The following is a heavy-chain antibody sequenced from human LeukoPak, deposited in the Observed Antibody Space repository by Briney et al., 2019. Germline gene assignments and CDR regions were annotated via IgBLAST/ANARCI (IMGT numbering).Heavy chain of an antibody. CDR2: IIPIFGTA. CDR3: ARDFPDSSGTHGWFDP. J-gene: IGHJ5*02. V-gene: IGHV1-69*13. Sequence: GASVKVSCKASGGTFSSYAISWVRQAPGQGLEWMGGIIPIFGTANYAQKFQGRVTITADESTSTAYMELSSLRSEDTAVYYCARDFPDSSGTHGWFDPWGQGTLVTVSS. D-gene: IGHD3-22*01. CDR1: GGTFSSYA.